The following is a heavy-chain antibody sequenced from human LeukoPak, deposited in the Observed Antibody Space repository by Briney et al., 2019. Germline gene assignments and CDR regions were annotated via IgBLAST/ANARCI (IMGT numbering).Heavy chain of an antibody. V-gene: IGHV3-49*04. J-gene: IGHJ4*02. CDR1: GFTFGDFP. CDR2: IRNKAYGGTT. CDR3: SRVVGDYVWEHYFDY. Sequence: GGSLRLSCTASGFTFGDFPMTWVRQAPGKGLEWVGLIRNKAYGGTTEYAASVKGRFTISRDDSKSIAHLQMNSLKTEDTAVYYCSRVVGDYVWEHYFDYWGQGTLVTVSS. D-gene: IGHD3-16*01.